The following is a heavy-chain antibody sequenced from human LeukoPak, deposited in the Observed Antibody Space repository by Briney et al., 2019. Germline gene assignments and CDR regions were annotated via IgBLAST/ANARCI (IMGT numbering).Heavy chain of an antibody. V-gene: IGHV1-58*02. J-gene: IGHJ2*01. Sequence: ASVKVSCKASGFTFTSSAMQWVRQARGQRLEWIGWIVVGSGNTNYAQKFQERVTITRDMSTSTAYMELSSLRSEDTAVYYCARGTGKYPYWYFDLWGRGTLVTVSS. CDR2: IVVGSGNT. CDR1: GFTFTSSA. D-gene: IGHD7-27*01. CDR3: ARGTGKYPYWYFDL.